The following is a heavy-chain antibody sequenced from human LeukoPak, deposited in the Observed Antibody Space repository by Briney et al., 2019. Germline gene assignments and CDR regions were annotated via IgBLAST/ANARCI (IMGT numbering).Heavy chain of an antibody. CDR1: LGSISDVDYY. D-gene: IGHD3-10*01. CDR3: ARDRDSYGSGSSGYFDY. V-gene: IGHV4-31*03. J-gene: IGHJ4*02. Sequence: SEALSLTCTLSLGSISDVDYYWNWIRQHPGEGLEWIVYIYYSGSTYYNPSLKTRVTLSVDTPKNHFSLKLSSVTAADTAVYYCARDRDSYGSGSSGYFDYWGQGTLVTVSS. CDR2: IYYSGST.